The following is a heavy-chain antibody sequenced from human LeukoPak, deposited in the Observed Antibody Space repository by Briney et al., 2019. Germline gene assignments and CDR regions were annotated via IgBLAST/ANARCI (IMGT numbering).Heavy chain of an antibody. D-gene: IGHD2-21*01. Sequence: GGSLRLSCAASGFTFSSYSMNWVRQAPGKGLEWVSSISSSSSYIYYADSVKGRFTISRDNAKNSLYLQMNSLRAEDTAVYYYARGVGVPYYMDVWGKGTTVTVSS. V-gene: IGHV3-21*01. CDR1: GFTFSSYS. CDR3: ARGVGVPYYMDV. J-gene: IGHJ6*03. CDR2: ISSSSSYI.